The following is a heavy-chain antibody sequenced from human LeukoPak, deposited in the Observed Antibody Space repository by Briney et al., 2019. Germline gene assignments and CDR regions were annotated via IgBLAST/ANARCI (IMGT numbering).Heavy chain of an antibody. D-gene: IGHD6-19*01. CDR3: ARAQTVAGLYYYYYGMDV. V-gene: IGHV4-34*01. Sequence: SETLSLTCAVYGGSFSGYYWSWIRQPPGKGLEWIGEINHSGSTNYNPSLESRVTISVDTSKNQFSLKLSSVTAADTAVYYCARAQTVAGLYYYYYGMDVWGQGTTVTVSS. CDR2: INHSGST. CDR1: GGSFSGYY. J-gene: IGHJ6*02.